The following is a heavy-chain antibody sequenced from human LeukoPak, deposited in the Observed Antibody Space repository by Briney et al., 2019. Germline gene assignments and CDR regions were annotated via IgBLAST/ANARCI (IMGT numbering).Heavy chain of an antibody. Sequence: PSETLSLTCTVSGGSISSYYWSWIRQPPGKGLEWIGYIYYSGSTNYNPSLKSRVTISVDTSKNQFSLKLSSVAAADTAVYYCARVPDYYGSGSYYIPARYYYGMDVWGQGTTVTVSS. D-gene: IGHD3-10*01. V-gene: IGHV4-59*01. CDR3: ARVPDYYGSGSYYIPARYYYGMDV. CDR2: IYYSGST. J-gene: IGHJ6*02. CDR1: GGSISSYY.